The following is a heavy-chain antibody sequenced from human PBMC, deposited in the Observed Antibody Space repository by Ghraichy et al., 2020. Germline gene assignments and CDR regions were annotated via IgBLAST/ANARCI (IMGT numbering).Heavy chain of an antibody. CDR2: ISRTGGNT. J-gene: IGHJ4*02. D-gene: IGHD1-7*01. CDR3: AKVTRNWNYDYFDF. Sequence: GESLNISCAASGFTFSSYAINWVRQAPGKGLEWVSTISRTGGNTYYADSVKGRFTISRDNSKNILYLQMSSLSGEDTALYYCAKVTRNWNYDYFDFWGQGTLVTVSS. V-gene: IGHV3-23*01. CDR1: GFTFSSYA.